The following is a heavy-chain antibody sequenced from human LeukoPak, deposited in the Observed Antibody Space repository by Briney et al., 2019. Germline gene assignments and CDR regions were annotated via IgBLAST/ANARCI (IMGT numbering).Heavy chain of an antibody. CDR3: ARDLGLRGVTNWFDP. Sequence: GASVKVSCKASGYTFTSYYMHWVQQAPGQGLEWMGIINPSGGSTSYAQKFQGRVTMTRDTSTSTVYMELSSLGSEDTATYYCARDLGLRGVTNWFDPWGQGTLITVSS. D-gene: IGHD3-10*01. J-gene: IGHJ5*02. CDR2: INPSGGST. CDR1: GYTFTSYY. V-gene: IGHV1-46*01.